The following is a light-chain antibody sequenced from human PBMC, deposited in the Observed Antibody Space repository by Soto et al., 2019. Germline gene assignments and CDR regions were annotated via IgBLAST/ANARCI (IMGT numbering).Light chain of an antibody. CDR1: SSDVGAYNY. CDR2: EVY. Sequence: QSVLTQPPSASGSPGQSVTISCTGTSSDVGAYNYVSWYQHHPGKAPKLMIYEVYKRPSGVPDRLSGSKSDNTASLTVSGLQGEDEYDYYCSSYAGSDKHVVFGGGTKLAV. CDR3: SSYAGSDKHVV. V-gene: IGLV2-8*01. J-gene: IGLJ2*01.